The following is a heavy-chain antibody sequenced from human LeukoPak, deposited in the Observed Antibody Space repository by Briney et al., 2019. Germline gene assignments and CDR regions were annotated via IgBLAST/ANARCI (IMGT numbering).Heavy chain of an antibody. CDR2: INSDGSWT. V-gene: IGHV3-74*01. D-gene: IGHD6-13*01. CDR3: AKDLSDSSRVPGDY. CDR1: GHYW. Sequence: GGSLRLSCAASGHYWMHWVRHAPGKGLVWVSHINSDGSWTSYADSVKGRFTISRDNSKNTLYLQMNSLRAEDTAVYYCAKDLSDSSRVPGDYWGQGTLVTVSS. J-gene: IGHJ4*02.